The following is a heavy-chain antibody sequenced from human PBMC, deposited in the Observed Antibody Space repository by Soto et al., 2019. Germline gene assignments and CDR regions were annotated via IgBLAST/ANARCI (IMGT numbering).Heavy chain of an antibody. V-gene: IGHV4-34*01. CDR1: GRSVHAPY. CDR2: INHTGGT. CDR3: ATRITVFGLLIPPFDP. D-gene: IGHD3-3*01. Sequence: PSKTLSLTCAVHGRSVHAPYSNWIRKPPGKGREWIGEINHTGGTHYNPSLKSRVTMSVDTSKNQFSLRLSSVTAADTAIYYCATRITVFGLLIPPFDPWGQGTQVTVSS. J-gene: IGHJ5*02.